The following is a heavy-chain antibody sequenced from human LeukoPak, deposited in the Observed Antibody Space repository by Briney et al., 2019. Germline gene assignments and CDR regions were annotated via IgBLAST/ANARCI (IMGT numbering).Heavy chain of an antibody. CDR3: ARGRVFAAILDC. J-gene: IGHJ4*02. CDR1: GFTLSSHS. Sequence: GGSLRLSCAASGFTLSSHSMYWVRQAPGKGLEWVSGISGGGGTIYYADSVKGRFTISRDSSENTLYLHMNNLRVDDTAIYYCARGRVFAAILDCWGQGILVTVSS. V-gene: IGHV3-23*01. D-gene: IGHD6-25*01. CDR2: ISGGGGTI.